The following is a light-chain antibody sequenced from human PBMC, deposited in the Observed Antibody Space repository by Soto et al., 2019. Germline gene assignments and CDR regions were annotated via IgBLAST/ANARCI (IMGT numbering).Light chain of an antibody. J-gene: IGKJ4*01. V-gene: IGKV1-12*01. CDR1: QDIGSW. CDR3: QQANSFPLT. Sequence: DIQITQSPCSVSASVGDTVTITCLASQDIGSWLAWFQQKPGRAPKLLIYAASSLQSGVPSRFSGSGSGADFTLTISSLQPEDFATYYCQQANSFPLTCGGGTKGDI. CDR2: AAS.